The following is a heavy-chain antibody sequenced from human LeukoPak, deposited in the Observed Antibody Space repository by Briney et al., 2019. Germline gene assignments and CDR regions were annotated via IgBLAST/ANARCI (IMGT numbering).Heavy chain of an antibody. D-gene: IGHD2-21*02. CDR3: ARTADCGGDCYYFDY. Sequence: SETLSLTCPVSGGSISNYYYWTWIRQPPGKGLEWIGYIYYSGSTNYNPSLKSRVTISVDTSKNQFSLKLSSVTAADTAVYYCARTADCGGDCYYFDYWGQGTLVTVSS. V-gene: IGHV4-59*08. CDR1: GGSISNYY. J-gene: IGHJ4*02. CDR2: IYYSGST.